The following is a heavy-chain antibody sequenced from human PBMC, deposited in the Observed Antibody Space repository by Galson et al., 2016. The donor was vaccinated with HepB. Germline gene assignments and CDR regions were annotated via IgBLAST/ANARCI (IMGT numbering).Heavy chain of an antibody. CDR2: ISNDESNK. CDR1: GFTFSKFA. CDR3: ARDIRTGRLSVAGSEY. Sequence: SLRLSCAASGFTFSKFAMHWVRQAPGKGLDWVAVISNDESNKYYAGSVKGRFTISRDNSKNTLYLQMNSLRAEDTAVYYCARDIRTGRLSVAGSEYWGQGTLVTVSS. J-gene: IGHJ4*02. V-gene: IGHV3-30*04. D-gene: IGHD6-19*01.